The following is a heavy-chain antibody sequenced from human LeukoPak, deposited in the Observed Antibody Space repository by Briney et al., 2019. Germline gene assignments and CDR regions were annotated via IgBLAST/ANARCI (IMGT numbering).Heavy chain of an antibody. Sequence: SETLSLTCAVSGGSFSGYYWSWIRQPPGKGLEWIGEINHSGSTNYNPSLKSRVTISVDTSKNQFSLKLSSVTAADTAVYYCARVPYSNFDYWGQGTLVTVSS. CDR1: GGSFSGYY. CDR3: ARVPYSNFDY. CDR2: INHSGST. J-gene: IGHJ4*02. V-gene: IGHV4-34*01. D-gene: IGHD4-11*01.